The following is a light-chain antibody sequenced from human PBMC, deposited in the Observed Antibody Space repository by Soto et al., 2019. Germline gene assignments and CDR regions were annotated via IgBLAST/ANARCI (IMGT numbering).Light chain of an antibody. V-gene: IGKV1-5*01. Sequence: DIQMTQSPSTLSASVGDRVTITCRASQSISSWLAWYQQKPGKAPKLLIYDASRLESGVPSRFSGSGSGTEFTLTISSLQPDDFATYYCQQYNSYPLTFCGGTKVEIK. J-gene: IGKJ4*01. CDR3: QQYNSYPLT. CDR2: DAS. CDR1: QSISSW.